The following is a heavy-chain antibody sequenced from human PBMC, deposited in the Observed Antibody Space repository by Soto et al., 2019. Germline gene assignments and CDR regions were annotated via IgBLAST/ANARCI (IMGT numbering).Heavy chain of an antibody. CDR2: ISANGQGI. CDR3: AKDRDYPRDQFHY. CDR1: GFTFTYYA. J-gene: IGHJ4*02. V-gene: IGHV3-23*01. D-gene: IGHD2-2*01. Sequence: GGSLRLSCTASGFTFTYYAFSWVRQAPGKGLEWVSAISANGQGIYYADSVRGRFTISGDNSKNTVFLHMDSLRAEDTAVYYCAKDRDYPRDQFHYWGQGTLVTVSS.